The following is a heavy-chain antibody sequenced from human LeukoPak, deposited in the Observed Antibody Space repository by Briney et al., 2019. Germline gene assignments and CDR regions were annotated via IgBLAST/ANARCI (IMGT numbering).Heavy chain of an antibody. V-gene: IGHV4-59*01. Sequence: SETLSLTCTVSGGSISSYYWSWIRQPPGKGLEWIGYIYYSGSTNYNPSLKSRVTISVDTSKNQFSLKLSSVTAADTAVYYCARVVYDFRFDPWGQGTLVTVSS. CDR1: GGSISSYY. D-gene: IGHD3-3*01. J-gene: IGHJ5*02. CDR3: ARVVYDFRFDP. CDR2: IYYSGST.